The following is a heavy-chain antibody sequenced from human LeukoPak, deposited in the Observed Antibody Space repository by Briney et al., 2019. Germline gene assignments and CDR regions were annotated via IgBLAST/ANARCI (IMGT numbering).Heavy chain of an antibody. J-gene: IGHJ4*02. Sequence: GEPLKISCKASGYSFTSYWIGWVRQMPGKGLGWMGIIYPGDSDTRYSPSFQGQVTTSADKSISTAYLQWSSLKASDTAMYYCARLEQLWSAADYWGQGTLVTVSS. V-gene: IGHV5-51*01. CDR1: GYSFTSYW. D-gene: IGHD5-18*01. CDR2: IYPGDSDT. CDR3: ARLEQLWSAADY.